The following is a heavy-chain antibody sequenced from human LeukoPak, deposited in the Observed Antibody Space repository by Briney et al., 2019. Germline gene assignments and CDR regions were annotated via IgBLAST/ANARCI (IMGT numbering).Heavy chain of an antibody. CDR3: ARIALRLTWFDP. D-gene: IGHD3-22*01. J-gene: IGHJ5*02. CDR1: GGSISSSNYY. Sequence: SETLFLTCTVSGGSISSSNYYWSWIRQPPGKGLEWIGEINHSGSTNYNPSLKSRVTISVDTSKNQFSLKLSSVTAADTAVYYCARIALRLTWFDPWGQGTLVTVSS. V-gene: IGHV4-39*07. CDR2: INHSGST.